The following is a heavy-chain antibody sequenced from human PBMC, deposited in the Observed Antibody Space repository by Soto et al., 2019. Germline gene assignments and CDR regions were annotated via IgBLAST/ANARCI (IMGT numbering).Heavy chain of an antibody. CDR1: GGSISSGGYY. CDR3: ARGIGETTVTSFDY. Sequence: QVQLQESGPGLVKPSQTLSLTCTVSGGSISSGGYYWSWIRQHPGKGLEWIGYIYYSGSTYYNQSLKSRVTISLETSKNQFSLKLSSVTAADTAVYYCARGIGETTVTSFDYWGQGTLVTVSS. J-gene: IGHJ4*02. V-gene: IGHV4-31*03. CDR2: IYYSGST. D-gene: IGHD4-17*01.